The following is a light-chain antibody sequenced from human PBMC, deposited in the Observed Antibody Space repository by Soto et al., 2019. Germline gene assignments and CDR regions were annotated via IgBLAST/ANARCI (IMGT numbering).Light chain of an antibody. CDR3: QQGGSAPFT. J-gene: IGKJ2*01. CDR1: QTINTY. Sequence: DIQVTQSPSSLSASVGDRVTITCRTSQTINTYLNWYQQQTGKAPKLLIFAASTLHSGVPSRFSGSGSGKDFTLTITSLQPEDFATFYCQQGGSAPFTFGPGTQLEV. CDR2: AAS. V-gene: IGKV1-39*01.